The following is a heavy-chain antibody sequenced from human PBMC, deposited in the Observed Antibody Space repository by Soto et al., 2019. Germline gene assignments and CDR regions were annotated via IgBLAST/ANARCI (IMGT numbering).Heavy chain of an antibody. J-gene: IGHJ4*02. D-gene: IGHD3-3*01. CDR1: GGTFSSYA. CDR3: ASAPSNYAFRSGYPLAGY. V-gene: IGHV1-69*13. Sequence: VASVKVSCKASGGTFSSYAISWVRQAPGQGLEWMGGIIPIFGTANYAQKFQGRVTITADESTSTAYMELSSLRSEDTAVYYCASAPSNYAFRSGYPLAGYWGQGTPVTFSS. CDR2: IIPIFGTA.